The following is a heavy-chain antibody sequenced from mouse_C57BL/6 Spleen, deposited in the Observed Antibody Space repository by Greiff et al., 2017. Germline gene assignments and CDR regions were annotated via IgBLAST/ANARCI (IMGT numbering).Heavy chain of an antibody. V-gene: IGHV5-17*01. Sequence: EVKVVESGGGLVKPGGSLKLSCAASGFTFSDYGMHWVRQAPEQGLEWVAYISSGSSTIYYADTVKGRFTISRDNAKNTRFLQMTSLGSEDTAVYYCARVAYWGQGTLVTVSA. CDR1: GFTFSDYG. J-gene: IGHJ3*01. CDR2: ISSGSSTI. CDR3: ARVAY.